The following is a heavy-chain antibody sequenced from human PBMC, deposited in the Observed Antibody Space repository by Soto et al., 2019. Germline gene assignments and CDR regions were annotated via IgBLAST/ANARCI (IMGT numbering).Heavy chain of an antibody. CDR3: ARGGRAGAYSSSLVDY. Sequence: ASVKVSCKASGYTFTGYYMHWVRQAPGQGLEWMGWINPNSGGTNYAQKFQGWVTMTRDTSISTAYMELSRLRSDDTAVYYCARGGRAGAYSSSLVDYWGQGTLVTVSS. D-gene: IGHD6-6*01. J-gene: IGHJ4*02. CDR1: GYTFTGYY. CDR2: INPNSGGT. V-gene: IGHV1-2*04.